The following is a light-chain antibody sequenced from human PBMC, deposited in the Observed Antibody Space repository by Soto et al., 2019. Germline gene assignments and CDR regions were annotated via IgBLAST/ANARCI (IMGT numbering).Light chain of an antibody. V-gene: IGKV4-1*01. J-gene: IGKJ1*01. CDR3: QQYYTPLWT. CDR1: QSVLYGSNNRHY. Sequence: VLTQSPDPLAVSLGERATINCKSSQSVLYGSNNRHYLAWYQQKPGQPPKLLIYWASTRESGVPDRFSGSGSGTDFTLTISSLQAEDVAVYYCQQYYTPLWTFGQGTKVEIK. CDR2: WAS.